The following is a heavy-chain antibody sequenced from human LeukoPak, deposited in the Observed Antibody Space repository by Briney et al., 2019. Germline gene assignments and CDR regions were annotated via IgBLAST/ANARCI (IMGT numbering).Heavy chain of an antibody. CDR1: GGSFSGYY. V-gene: IGHV4-34*01. CDR2: INHSGST. Sequence: NTSETLSLTCAVYGGSFSGYYWSWIRQPPGKGLEWIGEINHSGSTNYNPSLKSRVTISVDTSKNQFSLKLSSVTAADTAVYYCARVGDIVVVPAAITPDYGMDVWGQGTTVTVSS. D-gene: IGHD2-2*01. CDR3: ARVGDIVVVPAAITPDYGMDV. J-gene: IGHJ6*02.